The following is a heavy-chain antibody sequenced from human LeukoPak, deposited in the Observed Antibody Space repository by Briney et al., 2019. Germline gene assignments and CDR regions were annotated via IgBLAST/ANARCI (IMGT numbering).Heavy chain of an antibody. D-gene: IGHD1-26*01. CDR2: IYTSGST. V-gene: IGHV4-4*07. Sequence: SETLSLTCTVSGGSISSYYWSWTRQPAGKGLEWIGRIYTSGSTTSNPSLKSRVTMSVDTSKNQFSLKVNSVTAADTAVYYCARRASGSYQTDYWGQGTLVTVSS. J-gene: IGHJ4*02. CDR1: GGSISSYY. CDR3: ARRASGSYQTDY.